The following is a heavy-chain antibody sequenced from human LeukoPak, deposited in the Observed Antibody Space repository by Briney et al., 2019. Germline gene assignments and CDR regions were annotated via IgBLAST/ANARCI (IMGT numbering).Heavy chain of an antibody. D-gene: IGHD1-26*01. CDR1: GITLSSFA. CDR2: ITSSGGGT. Sequence: GGSLRLSCAASGITLSSFAMSWVRQRPGKGREWVSGITSSGGGTYYADSVKGRFTISRDNSKNTVYMQMNSLRAEDMAIYYCAKDQTIAGVNFFDFWGQGTLVTVSS. CDR3: AKDQTIAGVNFFDF. J-gene: IGHJ4*02. V-gene: IGHV3-23*01.